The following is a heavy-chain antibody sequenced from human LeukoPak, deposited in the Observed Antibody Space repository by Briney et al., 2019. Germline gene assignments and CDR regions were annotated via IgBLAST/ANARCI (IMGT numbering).Heavy chain of an antibody. D-gene: IGHD3-9*01. CDR1: GFTFSSYS. CDR3: ARALYDILLFDY. V-gene: IGHV3-21*01. CDR2: ISSSSSYI. Sequence: PGGSLRLSCAASGFTFSSYSMNWVRQAPGKGLEGVSAISSSSSYIYYADSVKGRFTISRDNAKNSLYLQMNSLRAEDTAVYYSARALYDILLFDYWGQGTLVTASS. J-gene: IGHJ4*02.